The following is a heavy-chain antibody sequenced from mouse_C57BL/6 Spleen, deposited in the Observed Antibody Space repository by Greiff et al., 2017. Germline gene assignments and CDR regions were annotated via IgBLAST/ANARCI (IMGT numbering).Heavy chain of an antibody. CDR1: GYTFTSYG. Sequence: QVQLQQSGAELARPGASVKLSCKASGYTFTSYGISWVKQRTGQGLEWIGEINPRCGNTYYNEKFKGKATLTADKSSSTAYMELRSLTSEDSAVYFCARGGGINFDYWGQGTTLTVSS. CDR3: ARGGGINFDY. J-gene: IGHJ2*01. V-gene: IGHV1-81*01. CDR2: INPRCGNT.